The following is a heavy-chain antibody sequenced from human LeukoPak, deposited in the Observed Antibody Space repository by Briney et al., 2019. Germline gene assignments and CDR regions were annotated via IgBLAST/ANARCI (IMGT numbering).Heavy chain of an antibody. CDR2: ISGGSDYI. CDR3: ASNTISLGPYYYYGMDV. V-gene: IGHV3-21*01. D-gene: IGHD3-9*01. J-gene: IGHJ6*02. CDR1: GSTFNTYS. Sequence: GGSLRLSCAVSGSTFNTYSMNWVRQAPGKGLEWVSSISGGSDYIYYADSVKGRFSISRDNARNSLYLQMISLRAEDTALYYCASNTISLGPYYYYGMDVWGQGTTATVSS.